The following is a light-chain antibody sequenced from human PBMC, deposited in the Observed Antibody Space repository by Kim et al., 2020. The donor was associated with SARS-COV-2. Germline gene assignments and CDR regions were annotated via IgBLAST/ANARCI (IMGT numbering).Light chain of an antibody. Sequence: DIQMTQSPSSLSASVGDRVTITCRASHNINNYLNWYQQKPGKAPNLLISHASTLQTGVPPRFSGSGSGTDFTLTISNLQAEDIATYYCQQFGGLPLNYGGGTKVDIK. J-gene: IGKJ4*01. CDR3: QQFGGLPLN. CDR1: HNINNY. V-gene: IGKV1-33*01. CDR2: HAS.